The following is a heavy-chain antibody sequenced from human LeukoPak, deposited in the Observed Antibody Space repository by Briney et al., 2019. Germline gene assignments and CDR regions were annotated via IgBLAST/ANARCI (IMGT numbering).Heavy chain of an antibody. CDR3: ARDRTTVTTGYYGMDV. CDR1: GYTFTGSY. V-gene: IGHV1-2*02. Sequence: ASVKVSCKASGYTFTGSYIHWLRQAPGQGLEWMGWINPNSGGTNYAQKFQGRVTMTRDTSISTAYMELSSLRSDDTAVYYCARDRTTVTTGYYGMDVWGQGTTVTVSS. J-gene: IGHJ6*02. D-gene: IGHD4-17*01. CDR2: INPNSGGT.